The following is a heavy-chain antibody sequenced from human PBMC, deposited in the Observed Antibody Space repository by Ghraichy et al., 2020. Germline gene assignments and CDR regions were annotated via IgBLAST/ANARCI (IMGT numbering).Heavy chain of an antibody. J-gene: IGHJ4*02. D-gene: IGHD6-19*01. CDR2: VYFNGST. CDR3: ARYRSGWYGVFDY. Sequence: SETLSLTCSVSGGSMSSSFWGWIRQPPGKGLEWIGYVYFNGSTKYSPSLKSRVTISVDTSKNQFSLKLSSVTAAEPAVYFCARYRSGWYGVFDYWGQGALVTVSS. CDR1: GGSMSSSF. V-gene: IGHV4-59*01.